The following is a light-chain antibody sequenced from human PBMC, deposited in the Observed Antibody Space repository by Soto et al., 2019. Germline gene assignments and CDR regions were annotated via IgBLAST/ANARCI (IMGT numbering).Light chain of an antibody. CDR3: CSYAGSNNFEV. CDR1: SNDVGGYDY. J-gene: IGLJ1*01. V-gene: IGLV2-11*01. CDR2: DVS. Sequence: QSALTQPRSVSGSPGQSVTISCTGTSNDVGGYDYVSWYQQHPGKAPKLMLYDVSTRPSGVPHRFSGSKSGNTASLTISGLQAEDEADYYCCSYAGSNNFEVFGTGTKVTVL.